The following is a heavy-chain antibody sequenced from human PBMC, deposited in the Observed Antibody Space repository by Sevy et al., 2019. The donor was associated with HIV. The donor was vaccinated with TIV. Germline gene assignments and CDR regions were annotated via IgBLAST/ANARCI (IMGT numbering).Heavy chain of an antibody. CDR1: GFSFSSYW. V-gene: IGHV3-7*01. D-gene: IGHD6-13*01. CDR3: VRAIGAAGSY. CDR2: IKEDGSMI. Sequence: GGSLRLSCEASGFSFSSYWMSWVRQAPGKGLEWVANIKEDGSMIYYVDSVKGRFTISRDNAKNSGYLKMTSLRAEDAALYYCVRAIGAAGSYWGQGTLVTVSS. J-gene: IGHJ4*02.